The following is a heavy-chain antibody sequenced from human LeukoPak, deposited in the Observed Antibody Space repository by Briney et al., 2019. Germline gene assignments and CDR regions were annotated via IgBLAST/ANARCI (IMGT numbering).Heavy chain of an antibody. CDR2: IYSVVTT. D-gene: IGHD5-18*01. Sequence: PGGSLRLSCAASGFTVSSNYMSWVRQAPGKWLEWVSIIYSVVTTYYADSVKGRFTISRDNSKNTLYLQMNSLRAEDTAVYYCAREVLDTAMALGYWGQGTLVTVSS. CDR3: AREVLDTAMALGY. CDR1: GFTVSSNY. J-gene: IGHJ4*02. V-gene: IGHV3-66*01.